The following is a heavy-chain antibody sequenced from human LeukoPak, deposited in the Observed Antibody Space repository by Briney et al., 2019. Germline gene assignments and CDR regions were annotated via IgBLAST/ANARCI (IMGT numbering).Heavy chain of an antibody. Sequence: ASVKVSCKASGGTFSSYAISWVRQAPGQGLEWMGVIIPIFGTANYAQKFQGRVTITADESTSTAYMELSSLRSEDTAVYYCAREKPVVPAARDRYNWFDPWGQGTLVTVSS. CDR2: IIPIFGTA. CDR3: AREKPVVPAARDRYNWFDP. D-gene: IGHD2-2*01. V-gene: IGHV1-69*13. J-gene: IGHJ5*02. CDR1: GGTFSSYA.